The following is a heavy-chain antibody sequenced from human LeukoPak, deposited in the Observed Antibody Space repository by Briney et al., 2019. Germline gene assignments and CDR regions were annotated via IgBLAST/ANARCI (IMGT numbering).Heavy chain of an antibody. CDR2: IWYDGSNK. CDR3: AREITYDSSGYYWGYFDY. J-gene: IGHJ4*02. D-gene: IGHD3-22*01. CDR1: GFTFSSYG. V-gene: IGHV3-33*01. Sequence: GRSLRLSCAASGFTFSSYGMHWVRQAPGKGLEWVAVIWYDGSNKYYADSVKGRFTISRDNSKSTLYLQMNSLRAEDTAVYYCAREITYDSSGYYWGYFDYWGQGTLVTVSS.